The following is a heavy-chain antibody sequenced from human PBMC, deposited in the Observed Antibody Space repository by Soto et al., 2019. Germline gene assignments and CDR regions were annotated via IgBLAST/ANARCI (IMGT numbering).Heavy chain of an antibody. D-gene: IGHD4-17*01. V-gene: IGHV1-18*01. CDR1: GYSFTRYG. Sequence: ASVKVSCKASGYSFTRYGIAWARQAPGQGLEWMGWINTYNGNTNYAQNLQGRVTLTTDTSTSTAYMELTSLRSNDTAVYYCARDQPNYGDPYDYYGMDVWGQGTTVTVSS. J-gene: IGHJ6*02. CDR3: ARDQPNYGDPYDYYGMDV. CDR2: INTYNGNT.